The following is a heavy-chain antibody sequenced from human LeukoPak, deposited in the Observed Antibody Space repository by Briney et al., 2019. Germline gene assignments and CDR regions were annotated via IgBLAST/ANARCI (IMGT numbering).Heavy chain of an antibody. CDR2: ISSSSSYI. V-gene: IGHV3-21*01. CDR3: AREGGSGYSVDY. Sequence: GGGLRLSSAAPEFTLFSYSMSWGRPAPGEGGEWVSSISSSSSYIYYADSVKGRFTISRDNATNSLYLQMNSLRAEDTAVYYCAREGGSGYSVDYWGQGTLVTVSS. D-gene: IGHD3-22*01. J-gene: IGHJ4*02. CDR1: EFTLFSYS.